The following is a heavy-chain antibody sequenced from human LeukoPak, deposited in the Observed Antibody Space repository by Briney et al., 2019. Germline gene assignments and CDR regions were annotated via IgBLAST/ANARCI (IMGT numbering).Heavy chain of an antibody. CDR1: GFTFSSYS. V-gene: IGHV3-30*03. Sequence: GGSLRLSCAASGFTFSSYSMNWVRQAPGKGLEWVAVISYDGSKKYYADSVKGRFTISRDNSKNTLYLQMNSLRVEDTAVYYCARDSYNILTGLPFDAFDIWGQGTVVTVSS. CDR2: ISYDGSKK. CDR3: ARDSYNILTGLPFDAFDI. J-gene: IGHJ3*02. D-gene: IGHD3-9*01.